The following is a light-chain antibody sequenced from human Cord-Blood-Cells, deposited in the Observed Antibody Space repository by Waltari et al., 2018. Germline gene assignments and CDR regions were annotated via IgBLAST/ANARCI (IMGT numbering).Light chain of an antibody. J-gene: IGKJ4*01. Sequence: IVLTQSPATLSLSPAERATLSCRARQIVSSYFAWYQQKPGQAPRLFIYDASNRATGIPARFSVSGSGTDFTLTISSLEPEDFAVYYYQQRSNWPLTFGGGTKVEIK. CDR2: DAS. CDR3: QQRSNWPLT. CDR1: QIVSSY. V-gene: IGKV3-11*01.